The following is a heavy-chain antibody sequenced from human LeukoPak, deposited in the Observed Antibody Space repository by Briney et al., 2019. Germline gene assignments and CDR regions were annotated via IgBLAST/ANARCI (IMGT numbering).Heavy chain of an antibody. D-gene: IGHD5-12*01. CDR3: ARDAGNSGYGCDL. CDR2: ISSSSSYI. V-gene: IGHV3-21*01. CDR1: GFTFSSYS. J-gene: IGHJ5*02. Sequence: GGSLRLSCAASGFTFSSYSMNWVRQAPGKGLEWVSSISSSSSYIYYADSVKGRFTISRDNAKNSLYLQMNSLRAEDTVVYYCARDAGNSGYGCDLWGQGTLVTVSS.